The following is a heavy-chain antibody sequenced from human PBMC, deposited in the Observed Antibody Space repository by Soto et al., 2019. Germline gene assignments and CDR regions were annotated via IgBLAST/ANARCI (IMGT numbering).Heavy chain of an antibody. CDR3: ASGGCSSTSCYENY. J-gene: IGHJ4*02. D-gene: IGHD2-2*01. CDR1: GGSISSSSYY. V-gene: IGHV4-39*01. CDR2: IYYSGST. Sequence: SETLSLTCTVSGGSISSSSYYWGWIRQPPGKGLEWIGSIYYSGSTYYNPSLKSRVTISVDTSKNQFSLKLSSVTAADTAVYYCASGGCSSTSCYENYWGQGTLVTVSS.